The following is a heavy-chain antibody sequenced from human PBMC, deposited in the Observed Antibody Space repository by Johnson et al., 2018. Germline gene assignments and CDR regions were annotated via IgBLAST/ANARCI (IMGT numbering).Heavy chain of an antibody. D-gene: IGHD3-22*01. CDR1: GFTFSSYS. J-gene: IGHJ6*02. CDR3: AKGSYYDSSGYYYYYYGMDV. Sequence: VQLVESGGGLVKXGGSLRLSCAASGFTFSSYSMNWVRQAPGKGLEWVSSISSSSSYIYYADSVKGRFTISRDNAKNSLYLQMNSLRAEDTAVYYCAKGSYYDSSGYYYYYYGMDVWGQGTTVTVSS. CDR2: ISSSSSYI. V-gene: IGHV3-21*01.